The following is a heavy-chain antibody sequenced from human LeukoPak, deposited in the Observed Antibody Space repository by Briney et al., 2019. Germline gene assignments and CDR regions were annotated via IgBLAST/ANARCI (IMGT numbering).Heavy chain of an antibody. J-gene: IGHJ4*02. D-gene: IGHD3-10*01. V-gene: IGHV4-38-2*01. CDR2: IYHSGTT. Sequence: SETLSLTCAVSGYSISSGYYRGWIRQPPGKGLEWIGYIYHSGTTYYNPSLKSRVTISVDTFENQFSLRLISVTAADTAVYYCARKGSGTYNFYYWGQGTLVTVSS. CDR1: GYSISSGYY. CDR3: ARKGSGTYNFYY.